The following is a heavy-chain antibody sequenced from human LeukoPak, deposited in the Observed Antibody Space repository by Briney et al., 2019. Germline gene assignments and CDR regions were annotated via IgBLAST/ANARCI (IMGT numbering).Heavy chain of an antibody. D-gene: IGHD3-22*01. Sequence: LSLTCAVSGGSISSGGYSWSWIRQAPGKGLEWVSYISSSGSTIYYADSVKGRFTISRDNAKNSLYLQMNSLRAEDTAVYYCARYYYDSSGYYDYYYYGMDVWGQGTTVTVSS. J-gene: IGHJ6*02. V-gene: IGHV3-11*01. CDR2: ISSSGSTI. CDR1: GGSISSGGYS. CDR3: ARYYYDSSGYYDYYYYGMDV.